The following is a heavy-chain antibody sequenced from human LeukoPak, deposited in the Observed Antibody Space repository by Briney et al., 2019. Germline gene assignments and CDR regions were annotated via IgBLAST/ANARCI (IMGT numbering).Heavy chain of an antibody. J-gene: IGHJ3*02. CDR1: GVSISSGDYY. CDR3: AREASYCSSTSCYRVSAFDI. CDR2: IYYSGSN. V-gene: IGHV4-30-4*01. D-gene: IGHD2-2*01. Sequence: PSQTLSLTCTVSGVSISSGDYYWGWLRQPPGKGLEWIGYIYYSGSNYYNPSLKSRITITVDTSKNQFSLKLSSVTAADTAVYYCAREASYCSSTSCYRVSAFDIWGQGTMVTVSS.